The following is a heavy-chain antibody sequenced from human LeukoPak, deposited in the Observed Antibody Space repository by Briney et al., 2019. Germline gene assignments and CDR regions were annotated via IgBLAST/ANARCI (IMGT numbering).Heavy chain of an antibody. CDR2: ISCSGGST. J-gene: IGHJ4*02. CDR1: GFTFSSYA. Sequence: SGGSLRLSCAASGFTFSSYAMSWVRQAPGKGLEWVSAISCSGGSTYYADSVKGRFTISRDNSKNTLYLQMNSLRAEDTAVYYCAKEVVVVAATSSLDDYWGQGTLVTVSS. V-gene: IGHV3-23*01. D-gene: IGHD2-15*01. CDR3: AKEVVVVAATSSLDDY.